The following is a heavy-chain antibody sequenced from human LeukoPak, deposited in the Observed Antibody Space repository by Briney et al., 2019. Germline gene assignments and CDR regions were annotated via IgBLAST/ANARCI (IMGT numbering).Heavy chain of an antibody. J-gene: IGHJ4*02. D-gene: IGHD6-19*01. CDR1: GFTFSGYW. CDR3: AREDIRLDYFDY. V-gene: IGHV3-48*04. CDR2: ISGSGVTM. Sequence: PGGSLRLSCAASGFTFSGYWMDWVRQAPGRGLEWVSYISGSGVTMYYADSVKGRFTISRDDAKNSLYLQMNSLRAVDTAVYYCAREDIRLDYFDYWGQGTLVTVSS.